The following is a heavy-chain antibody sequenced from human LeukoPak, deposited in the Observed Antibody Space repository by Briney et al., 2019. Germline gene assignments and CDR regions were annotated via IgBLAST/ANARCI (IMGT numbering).Heavy chain of an antibody. CDR2: INTDGSRI. CDR3: AKGLLQPNLKRPPWGDYFDY. J-gene: IGHJ4*02. V-gene: IGHV3-74*01. CDR1: GFTFNDYW. D-gene: IGHD2-15*01. Sequence: GGSLRLSCAASGFTFNDYWMHWVRQAPGQGLVWVSRINTDGSRIYYADSVKGRFTISRDNAKNSLYLQMNSLRAEDTALYYCAKGLLQPNLKRPPWGDYFDYWGQGTLVTVSS.